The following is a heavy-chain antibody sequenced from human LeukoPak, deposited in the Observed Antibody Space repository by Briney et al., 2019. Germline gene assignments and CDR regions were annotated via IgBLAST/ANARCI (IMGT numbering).Heavy chain of an antibody. V-gene: IGHV3-23*01. CDR1: GFTFSSYA. J-gene: IGHJ4*02. Sequence: GGSLRLSCVDSGFTFSSYALSWVRQVPGKGLEWVSVISDNGGSTYYADSVKGRFTISRDNSKNTLYLQMNSLRVEDTAKYYCASRQGLGWHYVNWGQGTLVAVSS. CDR2: ISDNGGST. CDR3: ASRQGLGWHYVN. D-gene: IGHD3-10*02.